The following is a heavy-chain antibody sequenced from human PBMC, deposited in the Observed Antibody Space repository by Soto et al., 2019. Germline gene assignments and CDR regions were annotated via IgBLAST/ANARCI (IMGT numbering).Heavy chain of an antibody. CDR2: LIPILGTT. CDR1: GGTFSSDA. J-gene: IGHJ4*02. Sequence: QVQLVQSGAEVRKPGSSVKVSCKASGGTFSSDAVSWVRQAPGQGLEWMGGLIPILGTTHYAQKFQGRITMTSDMSTSTVYMELSSLRSEDTAVYYCARVPYDTTGYYAFWGQGTLVTVSS. D-gene: IGHD3-22*01. V-gene: IGHV1-69*06. CDR3: ARVPYDTTGYYAF.